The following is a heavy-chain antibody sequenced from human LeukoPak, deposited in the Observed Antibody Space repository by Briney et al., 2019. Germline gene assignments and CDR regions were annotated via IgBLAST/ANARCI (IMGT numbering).Heavy chain of an antibody. D-gene: IGHD1-26*01. V-gene: IGHV1-69*13. CDR1: GGTFSSYA. J-gene: IGHJ6*03. CDR2: IIPIFGTA. CDR3: ASGSYYGGVYYYYYYYMDV. Sequence: ASVKVSCKASGGTFSSYAISWVRQAPGQGLEWMGGIIPIFGTANYAQKFQGRVTITADESTSTAYMELSSLRSEDTAVYYCASGSYYGGVYYYYYYYMDVWGKGTTVTISS.